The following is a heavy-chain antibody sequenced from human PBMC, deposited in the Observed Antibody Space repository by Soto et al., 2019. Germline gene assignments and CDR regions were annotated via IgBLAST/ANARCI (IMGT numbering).Heavy chain of an antibody. V-gene: IGHV3-21*01. CDR2: ISSGSSDT. J-gene: IGHJ4*02. CDR1: GFTFSRFS. CDR3: ARVAY. Sequence: GGALRLSCADTGFTFSRFSMNWFRQVPGKVLEWVASISSGSSDTWYADSVKGRSIIARDNAQNSLFLQMNTLRPEDTAMYYCARVAYWGPGIQVTV.